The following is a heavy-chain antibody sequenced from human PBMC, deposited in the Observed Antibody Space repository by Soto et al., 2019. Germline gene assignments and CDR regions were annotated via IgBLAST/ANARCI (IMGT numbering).Heavy chain of an antibody. V-gene: IGHV4-34*01. CDR2: INHSGST. J-gene: IGHJ4*02. CDR3: VRQVTYDILAPPCLLDK. CDR1: GGSFSGYY. Sequence: TSETLSLTCAVYGGSFSGYYWSWIRQPPGKGLEWIGEINHSGSTNYNPSLKSRVTISVDTSKNKFSLKLSSVTAADVAVYYCVRQVTYDILAPPCLLDKWGQGSLVTVSS. D-gene: IGHD3-9*01.